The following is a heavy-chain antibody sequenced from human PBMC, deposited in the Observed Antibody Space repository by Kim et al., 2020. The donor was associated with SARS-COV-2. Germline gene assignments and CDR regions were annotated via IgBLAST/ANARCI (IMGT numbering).Heavy chain of an antibody. CDR3: AKDLFRIDYGSGSYGWFDP. D-gene: IGHD3-10*01. J-gene: IGHJ5*02. CDR1: GFTFSSYA. CDR2: ISGSGGST. Sequence: GGSLRLSCAASGFTFSSYAMSWVRQAPGKGLEWVSAISGSGGSTYYADSVKGRFTISRDNSKNTLYLQMNSLRAEDTAVYYCAKDLFRIDYGSGSYGWFDPWGQGTLFTVSS. V-gene: IGHV3-23*01.